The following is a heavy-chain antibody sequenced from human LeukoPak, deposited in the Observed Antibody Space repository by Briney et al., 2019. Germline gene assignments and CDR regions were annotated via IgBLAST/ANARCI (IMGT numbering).Heavy chain of an antibody. Sequence: ALVRVSCKASGYTFARHGITWVRQAPGQRLECREWIITTNGNTDYTQKFQGRVTMTEDTSTSTAYTELRSLTSDDTAVYYCVKWTPSSAYSYDSWGQGTLVTVSS. V-gene: IGHV1-18*01. CDR2: IITTNGNT. CDR1: GYTFARHG. CDR3: VKWTPSSAYSYDS. J-gene: IGHJ4*02. D-gene: IGHD2-2*01.